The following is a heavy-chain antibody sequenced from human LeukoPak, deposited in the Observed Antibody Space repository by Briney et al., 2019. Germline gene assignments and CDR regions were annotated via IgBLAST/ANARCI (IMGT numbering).Heavy chain of an antibody. D-gene: IGHD6-13*01. CDR3: ARDGGAGIAAAGRGFDY. CDR1: GFTFSSYG. J-gene: IGHJ4*02. CDR2: IWYDGSNK. V-gene: IGHV3-33*08. Sequence: PGGSLRLSCAASGFTFSSYGMHWVRQAPGKGLEWVAVIWYDGSNKYYADSVKGRFTISRDNSKNTLYLQMNSLRAGDTAVYYCARDGGAGIAAAGRGFDYWGQGTLVTVSS.